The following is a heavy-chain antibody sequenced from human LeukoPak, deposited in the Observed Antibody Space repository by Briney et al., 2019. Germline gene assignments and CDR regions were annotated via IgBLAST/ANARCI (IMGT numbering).Heavy chain of an antibody. V-gene: IGHV1-69*13. Sequence: ASVKVSCKASGSTFSSYAISWVRQAPGQGLEWMGGIIPIFGTANYAQKFQGRVTITADESTSTAYMELRSLRSDDTAVYYCAREGFRYSSNPWGPGTLVTGSS. D-gene: IGHD6-13*01. J-gene: IGHJ5*02. CDR3: AREGFRYSSNP. CDR1: GSTFSSYA. CDR2: IIPIFGTA.